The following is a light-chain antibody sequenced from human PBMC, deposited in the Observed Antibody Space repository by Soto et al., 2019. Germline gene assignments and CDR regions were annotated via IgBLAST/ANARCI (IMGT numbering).Light chain of an antibody. CDR3: MKGTHWPIT. CDR2: KVS. J-gene: IGKJ5*01. Sequence: DVVMTQSPLSMPVTLGQPASLSCRSNESLVHSDGIAYFSWFQQRPGRSQRRLIYKVSNRDSGVPARFSGSGSGTDFALNISRVEAEEVGVYYCMKGTHWPITVGQGTRLEIK. V-gene: IGKV2-30*02. CDR1: ESLVHSDGIAY.